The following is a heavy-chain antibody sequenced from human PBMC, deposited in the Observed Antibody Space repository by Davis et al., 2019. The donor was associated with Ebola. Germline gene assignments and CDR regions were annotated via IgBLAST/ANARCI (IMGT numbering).Heavy chain of an antibody. V-gene: IGHV3-21*01. Sequence: GESLKISCAASGFTFSSYGMHWVRRAPGKGLEWVSSISSSSSYIYYADSVKGRFTISRDNAKNSLYLQMNSLRAEDTAVYYCASPLTGELAVWGQGTTVTVSS. CDR2: ISSSSSYI. J-gene: IGHJ6*02. CDR1: GFTFSSYG. D-gene: IGHD7-27*01. CDR3: ASPLTGELAV.